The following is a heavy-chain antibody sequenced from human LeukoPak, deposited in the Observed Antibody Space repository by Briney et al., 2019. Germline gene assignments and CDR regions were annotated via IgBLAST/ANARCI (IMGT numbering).Heavy chain of an antibody. V-gene: IGHV3-48*03. CDR1: GFTLSSYE. D-gene: IGHD4-23*01. CDR2: ISSSDSTI. J-gene: IGHJ4*02. CDR3: ARDYGGSSPFDY. Sequence: HPGGSLRLSCAASGFTLSSYEMHWVRQAPGKGLEWVSYISSSDSTIYYADSVKGRFTISRDNAKNSLYLQMNSLRAEDTAAYYCARDYGGSSPFDYWGQGTLVTVSS.